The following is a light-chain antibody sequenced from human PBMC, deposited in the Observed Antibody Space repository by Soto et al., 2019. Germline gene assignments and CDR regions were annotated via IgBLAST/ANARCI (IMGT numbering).Light chain of an antibody. Sequence: EIVMTQSPATLSLSPGEGATLSCRASQNVHRDLAWYQQKPGQAPRLLIYDASTRATGIPARFSGSGSGTDFTLTISSLQSEDFAVYYCQQYTNWPPLTFGGGTKVEI. CDR3: QQYTNWPPLT. V-gene: IGKV3-15*01. J-gene: IGKJ4*01. CDR1: QNVHRD. CDR2: DAS.